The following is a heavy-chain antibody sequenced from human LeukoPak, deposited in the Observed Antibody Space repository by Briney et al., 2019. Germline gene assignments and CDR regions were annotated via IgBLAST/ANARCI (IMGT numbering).Heavy chain of an antibody. V-gene: IGHV3-23*01. CDR2: IISSAGST. J-gene: IGHJ5*02. CDR3: PYGGKGFDP. D-gene: IGHD4-23*01. CDR1: GFTFSSYA. Sequence: GGSLRLSCAASGFTFSSYAMSWFRQPPGKGLEWLSAIISSAGSTYYTASVKGRFTISRDNAKNTLYLKMSSLTAADTAVYYCPYGGKGFDPWGQGTLVNVSS.